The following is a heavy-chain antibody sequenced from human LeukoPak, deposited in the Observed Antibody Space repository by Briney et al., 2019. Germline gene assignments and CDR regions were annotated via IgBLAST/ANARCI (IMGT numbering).Heavy chain of an antibody. D-gene: IGHD6-13*01. CDR3: ARRYSSSWYKGGVDY. CDR1: GFTFSSYA. CDR2: ISGSGGST. V-gene: IGHV3-23*01. J-gene: IGHJ4*02. Sequence: GGSLRLSCAASGFTFSSYAMSWVRQAPGKGLEWVSAISGSGGSTYYADSVKGRFTISRDNSKNTLYLQMSSLRSEDTAVYYCARRYSSSWYKGGVDYWGQGTLVTVSS.